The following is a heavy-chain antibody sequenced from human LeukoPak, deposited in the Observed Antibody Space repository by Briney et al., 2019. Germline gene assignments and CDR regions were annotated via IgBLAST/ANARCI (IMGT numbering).Heavy chain of an antibody. V-gene: IGHV4-59*08. CDR3: ARVGSVVVPAAMPGAFDI. CDR1: GGSISRYF. J-gene: IGHJ3*02. Sequence: PSETLSLTCTVSGGSISRYFWSWIRQPPGKGLEWIGYIYYSGSTYYNPSLKSRVTISVDTSKNQFSLKLSSVTAADTAVYYCARVGSVVVPAAMPGAFDIWGQGTMVTVSS. D-gene: IGHD2-2*01. CDR2: IYYSGST.